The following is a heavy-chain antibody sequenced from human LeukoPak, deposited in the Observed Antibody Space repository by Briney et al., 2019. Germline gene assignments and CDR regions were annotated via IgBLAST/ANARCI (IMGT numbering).Heavy chain of an antibody. V-gene: IGHV4-38-2*02. D-gene: IGHD4-23*01. J-gene: IGHJ4*02. CDR1: GYSISSGYY. CDR3: ARLYYGGNSKGEDFDY. CDR2: IYHSGST. Sequence: SETLSLTCTVSGYSISSGYYWGWIRQPPGKGLEWIGSIYHSGSTYYNPSLKSRVTISVDTSKNQFSLKLSSVTAADTAVYYCARLYYGGNSKGEDFDYWGQGTLVTVSS.